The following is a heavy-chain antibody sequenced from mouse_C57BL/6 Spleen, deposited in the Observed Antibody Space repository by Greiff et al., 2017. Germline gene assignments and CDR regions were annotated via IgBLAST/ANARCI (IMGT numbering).Heavy chain of an antibody. CDR3: EALITTVVKYFDV. CDR2: VHPNSGST. CDR1: GYTFTSYW. J-gene: IGHJ1*03. D-gene: IGHD1-1*01. Sequence: QVPLQQSGAELVKPGASVKLSCKASGYTFTSYWMHWVKQRPGQGLEWIGMVHPNSGSTNYNEKFKSKATMTVDKSSSTAYMQLSSLTSEDSAVYYCEALITTVVKYFDVWGKGTTVTVSS. V-gene: IGHV1-64*01.